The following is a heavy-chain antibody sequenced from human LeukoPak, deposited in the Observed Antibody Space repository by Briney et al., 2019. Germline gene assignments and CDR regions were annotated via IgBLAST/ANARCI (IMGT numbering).Heavy chain of an antibody. CDR1: GFTFSDYW. J-gene: IGHJ4*02. V-gene: IGHV3-74*01. D-gene: IGHD3-16*01. CDR3: TRDANWAVNDY. CDR2: INGDGTYT. Sequence: GGFLRLSCRTSGFTFSDYWMHWVRQGPGKGLLWVTRINGDGTYTNYAGSVRGRFTISRDNAKNTVYLQMKSLRVDDTAVYYCTRDANWAVNDYWGQGALVTVSS.